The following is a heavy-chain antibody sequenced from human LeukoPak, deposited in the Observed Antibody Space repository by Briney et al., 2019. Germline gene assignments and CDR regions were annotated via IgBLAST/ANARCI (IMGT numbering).Heavy chain of an antibody. CDR2: ISGSGGST. V-gene: IGHV3-23*01. D-gene: IGHD6-19*01. CDR3: AKDHQWLVRGNFDY. J-gene: IGHJ4*02. CDR1: GFTFGSYA. Sequence: PGASLRLSCAASGFTFGSYAMSWVRQAPGKGLEWVSAISGSGGSTYYADSVKGRFTISRDNSKNTLYLQMNSLRAEDTAVYYCAKDHQWLVRGNFDYWGQGTLVTVSS.